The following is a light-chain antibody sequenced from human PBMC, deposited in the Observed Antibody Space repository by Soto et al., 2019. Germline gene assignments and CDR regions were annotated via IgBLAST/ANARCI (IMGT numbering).Light chain of an antibody. CDR1: SSNIGSNY. CDR2: RNN. V-gene: IGLV1-47*01. CDR3: AAWDDSLSGPV. Sequence: QSVLTQPPSASGTPGQRVTLSCSGSSSNIGSNYVYWYQQLPGTAPKLLIYRNNQRPSGVPDRFSGSKSGTSASLAISGLRSEDEADYYCAAWDDSLSGPVFCGGTQLTVL. J-gene: IGLJ2*01.